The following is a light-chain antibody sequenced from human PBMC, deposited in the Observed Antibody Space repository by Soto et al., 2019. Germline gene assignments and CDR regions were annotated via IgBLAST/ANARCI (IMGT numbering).Light chain of an antibody. CDR2: TDD. CDR3: ATWDDSLRGRL. J-gene: IGLJ2*01. CDR1: SSNIGRNS. Sequence: QSALTQPPSASGTPGQRVTISCSGSSSNIGRNSVYWYQQLPGSAPKLLIHTDDQRPSGVPDRFSGSKSGTSASLAITGLRSEDDADYYCATWDDSLRGRLFGGGTKLTVL. V-gene: IGLV1-47*02.